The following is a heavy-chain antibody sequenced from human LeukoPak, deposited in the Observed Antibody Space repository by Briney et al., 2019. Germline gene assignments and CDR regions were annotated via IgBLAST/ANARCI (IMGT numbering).Heavy chain of an antibody. J-gene: IGHJ6*03. D-gene: IGHD3-16*01. V-gene: IGHV1-69*05. CDR2: IIPIFGTA. CDR1: GYTFTSYG. Sequence: SVKVSCKASGYTFTSYGISWVRQAPGQGLEWMGGIIPIFGTANYAQKFQGRVTITTDESTSTAYMELSSLRSEDTAVYYCARALGDFSRRPSQSSYYYYMDVWGKGTTVTASS. CDR3: ARALGDFSRRPSQSSYYYYMDV.